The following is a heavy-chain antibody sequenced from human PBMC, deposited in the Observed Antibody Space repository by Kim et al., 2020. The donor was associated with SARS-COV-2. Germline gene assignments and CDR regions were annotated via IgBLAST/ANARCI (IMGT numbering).Heavy chain of an antibody. CDR3: VKDQSQVRGAYALFDY. CDR1: GFTFSSYA. D-gene: IGHD3-10*01. J-gene: IGHJ4*02. Sequence: GGSLRLSCSASGFTFSSYAMHWVRQAPGKGLEYVSAISSNGGSTYYADSVKGRFTISRDNSKNTLYLQMSSLRAEDTAVYYCVKDQSQVRGAYALFDYWGQGTLVTVSS. CDR2: ISSNGGST. V-gene: IGHV3-64D*06.